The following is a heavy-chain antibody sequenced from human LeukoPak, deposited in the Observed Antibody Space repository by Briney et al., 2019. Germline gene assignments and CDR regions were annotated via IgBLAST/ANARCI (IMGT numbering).Heavy chain of an antibody. Sequence: PGGSLRLSCAASGFTFSSYSMNFVRHAPGKGLEWVSSISSSSTYIYYADSVKGRFTISRDNAKNSLYLQMNSLRAEDTAVYYCARGWNYFVYWGQGTLVTVSS. CDR1: GFTFSSYS. V-gene: IGHV3-21*01. D-gene: IGHD1-1*01. J-gene: IGHJ4*02. CDR3: ARGWNYFVY. CDR2: ISSSSTYI.